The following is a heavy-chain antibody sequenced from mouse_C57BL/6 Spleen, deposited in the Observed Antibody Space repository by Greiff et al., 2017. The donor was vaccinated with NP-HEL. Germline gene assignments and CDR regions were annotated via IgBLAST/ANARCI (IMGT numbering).Heavy chain of an antibody. D-gene: IGHD1-1*01. CDR2: IDPSDSET. V-gene: IGHV1-52*01. CDR1: GYTFTSYW. J-gene: IGHJ2*01. Sequence: QVQLQQPGAELVRPGSSVKLSCKASGYTFTSYWMHWVKQRPIQGLEWIGNIDPSDSETHYNQKFKDKATLTVDKSSSTAYMQLSSLTSEDSAVYYCARGGFDYGSSDFDYWGQGTTLTVSS. CDR3: ARGGFDYGSSDFDY.